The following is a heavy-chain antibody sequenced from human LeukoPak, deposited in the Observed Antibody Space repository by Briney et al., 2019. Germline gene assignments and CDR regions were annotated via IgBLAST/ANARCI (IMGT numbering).Heavy chain of an antibody. CDR2: IYYSGST. CDR3: ARAGIQPDDYFDY. J-gene: IGHJ4*02. V-gene: IGHV4-59*01. D-gene: IGHD5-18*01. Sequence: PSETLSLTCTVSGGSISSYYWSWIRQPPGKGLEWIGYIYYSGSTNYNPSLKSRVTISVDTSKNQFSLKLSSVTAADTAVYYCARAGIQPDDYFDYWGQGTLVTVSS. CDR1: GGSISSYY.